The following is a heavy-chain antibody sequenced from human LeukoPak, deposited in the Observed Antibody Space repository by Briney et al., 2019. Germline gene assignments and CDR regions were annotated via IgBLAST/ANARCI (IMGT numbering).Heavy chain of an antibody. CDR2: MNPNSGNT. D-gene: IGHD3-10*01. J-gene: IGHJ4*02. CDR3: ARFLGGVRRVIITFGEGLDY. CDR1: GYTFTSYD. Sequence: ASVKVSCKASGYTFTSYDINWVRQATGQGLEWMGWMNPNSGNTGYAQKFQGRVTMTRNTSISTAYMELSSLRSEDTAVYYCARFLGGVRRVIITFGEGLDYWGQGTLVTVSS. V-gene: IGHV1-8*01.